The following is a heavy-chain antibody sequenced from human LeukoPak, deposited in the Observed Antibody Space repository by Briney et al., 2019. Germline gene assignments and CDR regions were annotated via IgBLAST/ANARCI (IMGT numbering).Heavy chain of an antibody. CDR2: ISGSGGST. CDR3: ARGVRIVAGKFRRDYYMDV. Sequence: GGSLRLSCAASGFTFSSYGMSWVRQAPGKGLEWVSAISGSGGSTYYADSVKGRFTISRDNSKNTLYLQMNSLRAEDTAVYYCARGVRIVAGKFRRDYYMDVWGKGTTVTVFS. J-gene: IGHJ6*03. CDR1: GFTFSSYG. D-gene: IGHD6-19*01. V-gene: IGHV3-23*01.